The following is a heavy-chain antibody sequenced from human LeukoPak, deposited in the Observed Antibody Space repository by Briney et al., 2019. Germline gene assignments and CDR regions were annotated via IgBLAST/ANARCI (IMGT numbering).Heavy chain of an antibody. CDR2: TYQRSKWYN. Sequence: SQTLSLTCAISGDSVSINSAAWNWIRQSPSRGLEWLGRTYQRSKWYNDYAVSVKSRITINPDISKNQFSLQLNSVTPEDTAVSYCARSPSPYSSGSYFAYWGQGTLVNVSS. D-gene: IGHD6-19*01. J-gene: IGHJ4*02. V-gene: IGHV6-1*01. CDR3: ARSPSPYSSGSYFAY. CDR1: GDSVSINSAA.